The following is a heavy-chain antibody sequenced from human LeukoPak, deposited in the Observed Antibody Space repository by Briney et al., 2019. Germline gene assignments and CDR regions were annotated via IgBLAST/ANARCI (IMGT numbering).Heavy chain of an antibody. Sequence: ASVKVSCKASGGTFSSYAISWVRQAPGQGLEWMRGIIPIFGTANYAQKFQGRVTITADKSTSTAYMELSSLRSEDTAVYYCARRAGEYSHPYDYWGQGTLVTVSS. V-gene: IGHV1-69*06. CDR3: ARRAGEYSHPYDY. D-gene: IGHD4-17*01. CDR2: IIPIFGTA. CDR1: GGTFSSYA. J-gene: IGHJ4*02.